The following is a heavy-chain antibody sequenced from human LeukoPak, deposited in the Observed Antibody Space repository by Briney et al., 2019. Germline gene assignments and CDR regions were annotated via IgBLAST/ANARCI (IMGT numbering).Heavy chain of an antibody. CDR3: ARDLGHIVGATTKDY. V-gene: IGHV1-69*04. J-gene: IGHJ4*02. CDR1: GGTFSSYA. CDR2: IIPILGIA. Sequence: SVKVSCKASGGTFSSYAISWVRQAPGQGLEWMGRIIPILGIANYAQKFQGRVTITADKSTSTAYMELSSLRSDDTAVYYCARDLGHIVGATTKDYWGQGTLVTVSS. D-gene: IGHD1-26*01.